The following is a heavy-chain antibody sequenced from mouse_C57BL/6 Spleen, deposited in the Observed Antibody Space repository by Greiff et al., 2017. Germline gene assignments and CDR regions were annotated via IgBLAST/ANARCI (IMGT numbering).Heavy chain of an antibody. CDR2: IYPGSGST. V-gene: IGHV1-55*01. Sequence: QVQLQQPGAELVKPGASVKMSCKASGYTFTSYWITWVKQRPGQGLEWIGDIYPGSGSTNYNEKFKSKATLTVDTSSSTAYMQLSSLTSEDSAVYVCAHYYGSSLRCFDYWGQGTTLTVSS. D-gene: IGHD1-1*01. J-gene: IGHJ2*01. CDR1: GYTFTSYW. CDR3: AHYYGSSLRCFDY.